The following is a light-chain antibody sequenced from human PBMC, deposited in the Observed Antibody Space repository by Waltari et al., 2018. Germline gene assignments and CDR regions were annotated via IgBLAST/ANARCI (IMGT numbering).Light chain of an antibody. J-gene: IGLJ3*02. CDR3: SSRNGRANQVV. Sequence: SSELTQDPAVSVALGQTVRITCQGDSLRTSYASWYQLKPGQAPVLVIYGKDKRPSWIPDRISGYRSGATSSLTITGAQAEDEADYYCSSRNGRANQVVFAGGTKVTVL. V-gene: IGLV3-19*01. CDR1: SLRTSY. CDR2: GKD.